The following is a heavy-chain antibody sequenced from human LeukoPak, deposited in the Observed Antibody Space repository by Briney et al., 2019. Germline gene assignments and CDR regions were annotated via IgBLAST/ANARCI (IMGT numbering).Heavy chain of an antibody. CDR3: ATRFLEWLLSPFD. J-gene: IGHJ4*02. D-gene: IGHD3-3*01. Sequence: ASVKVSCKASGYTFTSYGISWVRQAPGKGLEWMGGFDPEDGETIYAQKFQGRVTMTEDTSTDTAYMELSSLRSEDTAVYYCATRFLEWLLSPFDWGQGTLVTVSS. CDR1: GYTFTSYG. CDR2: FDPEDGET. V-gene: IGHV1-24*01.